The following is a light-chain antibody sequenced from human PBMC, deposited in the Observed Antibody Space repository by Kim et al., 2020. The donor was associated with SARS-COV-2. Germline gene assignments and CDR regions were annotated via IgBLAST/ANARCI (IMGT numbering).Light chain of an antibody. CDR2: DVS. Sequence: GQSSTFSCAGSNTDIGYSDYVSWYQQCPGKAPKLILFDVSTRPSGVSNRFFGSKSGNTASLTISGLQPEDEADYHCSSSTSSRTVVFGGGTQLTVL. J-gene: IGLJ3*02. CDR3: SSSTSSRTVV. CDR1: NTDIGYSDY. V-gene: IGLV2-14*03.